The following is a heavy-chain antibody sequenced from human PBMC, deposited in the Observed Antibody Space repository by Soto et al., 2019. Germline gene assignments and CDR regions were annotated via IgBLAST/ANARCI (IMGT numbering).Heavy chain of an antibody. CDR2: ISGSGGST. CDR1: GFTFSSYA. CDR3: ARGDYYDSSGPFSDAFDI. J-gene: IGHJ3*02. D-gene: IGHD3-22*01. V-gene: IGHV3-23*01. Sequence: GGSLRLSCAASGFTFSSYAMNWVRQAPGKGLEWVSGISGSGGSTYYADSVKGRFTISRDNSKNTLYLQMNSLRAEDTAVYYCARGDYYDSSGPFSDAFDIWGQGTLVTVSS.